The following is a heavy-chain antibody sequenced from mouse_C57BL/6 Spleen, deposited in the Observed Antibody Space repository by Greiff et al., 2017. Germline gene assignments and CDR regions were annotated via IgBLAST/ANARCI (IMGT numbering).Heavy chain of an antibody. V-gene: IGHV3-6*01. CDR2: ISYDGSN. Sequence: ESGPGLVKPSQSLSLTCSVTGYSITSGYYWNWIRQFPGNKLEWMGYISYDGSNNYNPSLKNRISITRDKSMNQFFRKLNSVTTEDTATYYGAREGYYYGSSYGYWGQGTTLTVSS. CDR3: AREGYYYGSSYGY. D-gene: IGHD1-1*01. J-gene: IGHJ2*01. CDR1: GYSITSGYY.